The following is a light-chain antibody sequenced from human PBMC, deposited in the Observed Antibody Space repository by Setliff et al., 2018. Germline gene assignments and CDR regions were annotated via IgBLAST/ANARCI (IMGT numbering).Light chain of an antibody. CDR3: NAYTSGSTYV. V-gene: IGLV1-44*01. CDR2: TNS. J-gene: IGLJ1*01. Sequence: QSVLTQPPSASGTPGQRVTISCSGSSSNIGRYTVNWYQQLPGTAPKLLIYTNSQRPSGVPDRFSGSKSGTSGSLAISGLQSEDEADYYCNAYTSGSTYVFGTGTKVTVL. CDR1: SSNIGRYT.